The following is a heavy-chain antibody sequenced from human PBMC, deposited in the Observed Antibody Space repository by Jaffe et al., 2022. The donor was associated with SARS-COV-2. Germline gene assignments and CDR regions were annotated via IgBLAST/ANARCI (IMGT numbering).Heavy chain of an antibody. J-gene: IGHJ4*02. Sequence: EVQLVQSGAEVKKPGESLKISCKGSGYRFTTYWIGWVRQMPGRDLEWMGIIYPGDSDTRYNPAFQGQVTISADKSITTAYLQWSSLRASDTAIYYCVTKRGSWTFDYWGQGTLVTVSS. CDR1: GYRFTTYW. CDR2: IYPGDSDT. D-gene: IGHD1-26*01. V-gene: IGHV5-51*01. CDR3: VTKRGSWTFDY.